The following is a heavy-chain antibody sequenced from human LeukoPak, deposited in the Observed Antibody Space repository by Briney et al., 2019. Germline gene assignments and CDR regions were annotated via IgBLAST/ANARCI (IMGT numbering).Heavy chain of an antibody. V-gene: IGHV1-46*01. CDR3: ARDRAEYYYDSSGYSVLGPDY. D-gene: IGHD3-22*01. J-gene: IGHJ4*02. CDR1: GYTFTSYY. Sequence: GASVKVSCTASGYTFTSYYMHWVRQAPGQGLEWMGIINPSGGSTSYAQKFQGRVTMTRDTSTSTVYMELSSLRSEDTAVYYCARDRAEYYYDSSGYSVLGPDYWGQGTLVTVSS. CDR2: INPSGGST.